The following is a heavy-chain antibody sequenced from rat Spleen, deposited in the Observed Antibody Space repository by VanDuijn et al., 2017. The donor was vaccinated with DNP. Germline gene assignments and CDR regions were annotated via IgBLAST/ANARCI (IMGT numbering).Heavy chain of an antibody. CDR2: ISNGGST. D-gene: IGHD1-2*01. CDR1: GFSLTTNS. V-gene: IGHV2-1*01. CDR3: TREGSSSSYDWFTY. J-gene: IGHJ3*01. Sequence: QVQLKESGPGLVQPSQTLSLTCTVSGFSLTTNSVHWVRQPPGKGLEWIAAISNGGSTYYNSALKSRLSISRVTSKSQVFLKMNSLQTEDTAIYFCTREGSSSSYDWFTYWGQGSLVTVSS.